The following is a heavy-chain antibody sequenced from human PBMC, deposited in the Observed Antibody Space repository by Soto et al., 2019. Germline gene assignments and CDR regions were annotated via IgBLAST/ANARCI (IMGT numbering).Heavy chain of an antibody. J-gene: IGHJ4*02. CDR3: AMYSSSALYSYYFDY. CDR2: IYYSGST. D-gene: IGHD6-13*01. V-gene: IGHV4-39*01. CDR1: GGSISSSSYY. Sequence: QLQLQESGPGLVKPSETLSLTCTVSGGSISSSSYYWGWIRQPPGKGLEWIGSIYYSGSTYYNPSLKSRVTISVDTSKNQFSLKLSSVTAADTAVYYCAMYSSSALYSYYFDYWGQGTLVTVSS.